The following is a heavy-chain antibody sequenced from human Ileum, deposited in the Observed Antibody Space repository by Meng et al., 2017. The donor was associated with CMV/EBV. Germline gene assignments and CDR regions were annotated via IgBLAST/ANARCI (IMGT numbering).Heavy chain of an antibody. CDR1: GFTFSDYA. V-gene: IGHV3-30-3*01. CDR2: ISYDGSNK. D-gene: IGHD3-3*01. CDR3: ASPPRAYYDFWTGPDS. J-gene: IGHJ4*02. Sequence: GESLKISCAASGFTFSDYAMHWVRQAPGKGLEWVAVISYDGSNKYYADSVKGRFTISRDNSKNTLYLQMNSLRAEDTAVYYCASPPRAYYDFWTGPDSWGQGALVTVSS.